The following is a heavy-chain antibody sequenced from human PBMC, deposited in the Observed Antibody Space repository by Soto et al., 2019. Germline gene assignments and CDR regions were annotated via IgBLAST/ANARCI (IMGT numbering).Heavy chain of an antibody. CDR2: INSDGSST. D-gene: IGHD6-13*01. V-gene: IGHV3-74*01. Sequence: PGGSLRLSCAASGFTFSSYWMHWVRQAPGKGLVWVSRINSDGSSTSNADSVKGRFTISRDNAKNTLYLQMNSLRDEDTALYYCARVGGSSWHFGQGTLVTVSS. J-gene: IGHJ1*01. CDR3: ARVGGSSWH. CDR1: GFTFSSYW.